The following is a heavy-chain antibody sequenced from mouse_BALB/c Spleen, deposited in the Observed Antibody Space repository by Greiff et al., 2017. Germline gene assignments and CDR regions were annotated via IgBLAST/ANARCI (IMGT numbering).Heavy chain of an antibody. CDR3: AREEAAYYGKGY. CDR1: GYTFTSYW. D-gene: IGHD3-2*02. V-gene: IGHV1-7*01. Sequence: QVQLQQSGAELAKPGASVKMSCKASGYTFTSYWMHWVKQRPGQGLEWIGYINPSTGYTEYNQKFKDKATLTADKSSSTAYMQLSSLTSEDSAVYYCAREEAAYYGKGYWGEGTSVTVSS. CDR2: INPSTGYT. J-gene: IGHJ4*01.